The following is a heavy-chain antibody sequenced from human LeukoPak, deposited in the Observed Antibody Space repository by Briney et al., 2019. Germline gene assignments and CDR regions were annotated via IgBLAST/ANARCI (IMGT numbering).Heavy chain of an antibody. CDR3: AKHKTQSYYYYYYMDV. CDR1: GFTFSNYV. J-gene: IGHJ6*03. Sequence: GGSLRLSCAASGFTFSNYVMSWVRQAPGKGLEWVSTISGSGGGTFYADSVKGRFTISRDNSKNTLYLQMNSLRAEDTATYYCAKHKTQSYYYYYYMDVWGKGTTVSVS. CDR2: ISGSGGGT. V-gene: IGHV3-23*01.